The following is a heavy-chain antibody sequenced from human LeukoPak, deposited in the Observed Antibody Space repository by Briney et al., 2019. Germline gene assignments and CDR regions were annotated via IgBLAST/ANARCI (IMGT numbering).Heavy chain of an antibody. V-gene: IGHV3-7*01. CDR1: GFSFRNYW. J-gene: IGHJ4*02. Sequence: PGGSLRLSCAASGFSFRNYWMSWVRQAPGKGLEWVADIKQDGSEKNYVDSVKGRFTISRDNAKNSLSLQMNSLRAEDTAVYYCARKNYDFLSEGPKHFDYWGQGTLVTVSS. D-gene: IGHD3-3*01. CDR3: ARKNYDFLSEGPKHFDY. CDR2: IKQDGSEK.